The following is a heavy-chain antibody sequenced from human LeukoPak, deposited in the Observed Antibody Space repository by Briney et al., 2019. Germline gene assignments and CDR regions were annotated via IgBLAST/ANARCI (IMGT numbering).Heavy chain of an antibody. CDR3: ARDARSISGWTLGP. V-gene: IGHV4-4*02. Sequence: SGTLSLTCAVSGASITSHPWNWVRQPPGKGLEWIGEMYNSGTGTYKPSLRSRVTMFFDESKNHFSLKLNSVTAADTAVYYCARDARSISGWTLGPWGQGTLVTVSS. CDR2: MYNSGTG. CDR1: GASITSHPW. D-gene: IGHD6-19*01. J-gene: IGHJ5*02.